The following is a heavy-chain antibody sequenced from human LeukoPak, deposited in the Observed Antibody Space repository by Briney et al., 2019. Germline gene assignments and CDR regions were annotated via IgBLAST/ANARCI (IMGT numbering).Heavy chain of an antibody. CDR3: ARDQKVGATPYFGMDV. D-gene: IGHD1-26*01. CDR2: IIPMFGTV. V-gene: IGHV1-69*06. Sequence: SVKVSCKASGGAFSSCAINWVRQAPGQGLEWMGRIIPMFGTVNYEQKFQGRVTIIADKFTSTAYMELSSLRFEDTAMYYCARDQKVGATPYFGMDVWGQGTTVTVSS. J-gene: IGHJ6*02. CDR1: GGAFSSCA.